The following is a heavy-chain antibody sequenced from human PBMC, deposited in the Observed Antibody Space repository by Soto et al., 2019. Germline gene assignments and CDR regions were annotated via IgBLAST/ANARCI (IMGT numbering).Heavy chain of an antibody. J-gene: IGHJ4*02. V-gene: IGHV3-23*01. Sequence: VSLLLSCAASGFTFSRYAMSWVRQAPGKGLEWVSATSGSGGSPYYADSVKGRFAISRDNSKNTLFLQMSSLRADDTAVYYCAKGIYYDSSDCIDYWGQGTLVTVSS. D-gene: IGHD3-22*01. CDR1: GFTFSRYA. CDR3: AKGIYYDSSDCIDY. CDR2: TSGSGGSP.